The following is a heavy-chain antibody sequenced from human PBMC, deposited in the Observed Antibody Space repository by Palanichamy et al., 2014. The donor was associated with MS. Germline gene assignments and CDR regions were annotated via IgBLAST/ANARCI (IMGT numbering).Heavy chain of an antibody. V-gene: IGHV4-39*01. CDR3: ARHETGGPEYWSGYYMDV. J-gene: IGHJ6*03. CDR1: GGSISSSNFY. D-gene: IGHD3-3*01. Sequence: QLQLQESGPGLVKPSEALSLTCTVSGGSISSSNFYWGWFRQAPGAGLEWIGSIYYSGSTYSNPSLKSRVTISVDTSKNQFSLRMSSVTAADTAVYYCARHETGGPEYWSGYYMDVWGKGTTVTVSS. CDR2: IYYSGST.